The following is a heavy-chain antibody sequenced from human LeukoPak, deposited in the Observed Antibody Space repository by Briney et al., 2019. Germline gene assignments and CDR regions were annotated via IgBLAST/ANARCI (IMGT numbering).Heavy chain of an antibody. CDR2: ISSSSSYI. CDR3: ARGYCSGGSCYSDSYFDY. J-gene: IGHJ4*02. Sequence: GGSLRLSCAASGFTFSSCSMNWVRQAPGKGLEWVSSISSSSSYIYYADSVKGRFTISRDNAKNSLYLQMNSLRAEDTAVYYCARGYCSGGSCYSDSYFDYWGQGTLVTVSS. D-gene: IGHD2-15*01. V-gene: IGHV3-21*01. CDR1: GFTFSSCS.